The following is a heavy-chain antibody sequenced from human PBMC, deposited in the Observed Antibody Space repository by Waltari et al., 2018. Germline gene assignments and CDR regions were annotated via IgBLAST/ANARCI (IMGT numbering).Heavy chain of an antibody. Sequence: QVQLQQWGAGLLKPSETLSLTCAVYGGSFSGYYWSWIRQPPGKGLEWIGEIKQSGSTNYNPSLKSRVTISVDTSKNQFSLKLSSVTAADTAVYYCARGFYYDSSGYLYYFDYWGQGTLVTVSS. D-gene: IGHD3-22*01. CDR2: IKQSGST. CDR1: GGSFSGYY. J-gene: IGHJ4*02. CDR3: ARGFYYDSSGYLYYFDY. V-gene: IGHV4-34*01.